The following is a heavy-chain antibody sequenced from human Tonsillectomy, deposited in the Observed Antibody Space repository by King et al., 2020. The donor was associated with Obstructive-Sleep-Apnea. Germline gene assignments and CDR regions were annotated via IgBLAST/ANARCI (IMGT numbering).Heavy chain of an antibody. V-gene: IGHV3-30*18. Sequence: VQLVESGGGVVQPGRSLRLSCAASGFMFSNYGIHWLRQAPGKGLEWVAVISYDGSHKYYADSVKGRFTISRDNSKKTLYLQMNSLRAEDTAVYYCAKDITMIVVIPRGGMDVWGQGTTVTVSS. J-gene: IGHJ6*02. CDR3: AKDITMIVVIPRGGMDV. D-gene: IGHD3-22*01. CDR1: GFMFSNYG. CDR2: ISYDGSHK.